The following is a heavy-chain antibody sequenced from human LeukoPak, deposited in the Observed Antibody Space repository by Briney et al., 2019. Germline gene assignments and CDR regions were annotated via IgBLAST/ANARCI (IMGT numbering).Heavy chain of an antibody. Sequence: GASLKVSCKASGYTFTVDHMHSGPHGPGQGVECMGWINPNSGGTNYAQKCQGRFTMTRDPSISPAYMELSRLRSDDPAVYYCARDRGNSSPDSWGQGTLVTVSS. CDR2: INPNSGGT. CDR1: GYTFTVDH. D-gene: IGHD4-23*01. CDR3: ARDRGNSSPDS. J-gene: IGHJ4*02. V-gene: IGHV1-2*03.